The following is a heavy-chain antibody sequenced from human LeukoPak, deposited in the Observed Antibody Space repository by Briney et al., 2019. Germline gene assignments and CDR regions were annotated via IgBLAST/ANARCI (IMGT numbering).Heavy chain of an antibody. D-gene: IGHD1-14*01. CDR1: GYTFTGYY. CDR2: INPNSGGT. CDR3: ARDSFRRPFDY. Sequence: LEASVKVSCKASGYTFTGYYMHWVRQAPGQGLEWMGWINPNSGGTNYAQKFQGWVTMTRDTSISTAYMELSRLRSDDTAVYYCARDSFRRPFDYWGQGTLVTVSS. J-gene: IGHJ4*02. V-gene: IGHV1-2*04.